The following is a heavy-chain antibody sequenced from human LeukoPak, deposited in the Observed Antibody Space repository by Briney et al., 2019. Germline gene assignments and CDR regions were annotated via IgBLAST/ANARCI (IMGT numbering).Heavy chain of an antibody. V-gene: IGHV3-23*01. CDR2: ISGGGGST. D-gene: IGHD2-2*01. CDR1: GFTFKRYA. CDR3: AKDGEGEVPTAIGY. Sequence: GGSLRPSCAASGFTFKRYAMSWVRQAPGKGLEWVSAISGGGGSTYNADSVKGRFSVSRDNSKNTLFLQMNSLTAEDTAIYFCAKDGEGEVPTAIGYWGQGTLVTVSS. J-gene: IGHJ4*02.